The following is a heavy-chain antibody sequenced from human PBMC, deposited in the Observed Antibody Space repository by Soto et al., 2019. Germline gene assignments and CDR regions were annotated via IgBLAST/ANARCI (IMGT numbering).Heavy chain of an antibody. CDR3: ARDQIFYYDSSGYYPRAFDI. Sequence: PSETLSLTCTVSGGSISSGGYYWRWIRQHPGKGLEWIGYIYYSGSTYYNPSLKSRVTISVDTSKNQFSLKLSSVTAADTAVYYCARDQIFYYDSSGYYPRAFDIWGQGTMVTVSS. CDR1: GGSISSGGYY. V-gene: IGHV4-31*03. D-gene: IGHD3-22*01. CDR2: IYYSGST. J-gene: IGHJ3*02.